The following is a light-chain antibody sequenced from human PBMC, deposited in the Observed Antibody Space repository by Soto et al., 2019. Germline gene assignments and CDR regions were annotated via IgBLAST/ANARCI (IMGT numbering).Light chain of an antibody. Sequence: DIPMTQSPSTLSASVGDRVTITCRASQSISSWLAWYQQKPGQAPQLLIYDASSLEGGVPSRFSGSGSGTEFTLTISSLQPDDFATYYCHQYNTYSTFGQGTKVEIK. CDR3: HQYNTYST. V-gene: IGKV1-5*01. J-gene: IGKJ1*01. CDR1: QSISSW. CDR2: DAS.